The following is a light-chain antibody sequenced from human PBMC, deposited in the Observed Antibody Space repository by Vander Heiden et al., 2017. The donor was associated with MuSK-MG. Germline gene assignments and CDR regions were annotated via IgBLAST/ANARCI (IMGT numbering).Light chain of an antibody. CDR1: QSVSSN. CDR3: QQYDNWPLT. Sequence: EIGMTHSPATLSVSPGERATLPCRASQSVSSNLAWYQQKPGQAPRLLVYGASTRTTGIPASFNGSGSGTEFTLTISSLQSEDSAVYYCQQYDNWPLTFGGGTKVEIK. J-gene: IGKJ4*01. V-gene: IGKV3-15*01. CDR2: GAS.